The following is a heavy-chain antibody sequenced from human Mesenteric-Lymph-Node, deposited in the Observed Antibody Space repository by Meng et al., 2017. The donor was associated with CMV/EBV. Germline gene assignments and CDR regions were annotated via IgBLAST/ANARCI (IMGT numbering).Heavy chain of an antibody. D-gene: IGHD2-2*01. Sequence: ASVTVSCKASGYIFSGYYIHWVRQAPGQGLEWMGCINPNSGDTKYSQKFQGRVTMNRDTSISTAYMEVNSLRSDDTAVYYCARERIVAVPDGDTMDLWGQGTTVTVSS. V-gene: IGHV1-2*02. CDR3: ARERIVAVPDGDTMDL. J-gene: IGHJ6*02. CDR2: INPNSGDT. CDR1: GYIFSGYY.